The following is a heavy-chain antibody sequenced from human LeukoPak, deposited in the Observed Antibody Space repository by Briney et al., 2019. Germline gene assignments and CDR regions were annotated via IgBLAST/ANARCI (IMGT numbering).Heavy chain of an antibody. Sequence: GGSLRLSCAASGFTFDDYAMHWVRQAPGKGLEWVSGISWNSGSIGYADSVKGRFTISRDNAKNSLYLQMNSLRAEDMALYYCAKVRGQLVLAYAFDIWGQGTMVTVSS. J-gene: IGHJ3*02. D-gene: IGHD6-6*01. V-gene: IGHV3-9*03. CDR3: AKVRGQLVLAYAFDI. CDR2: ISWNSGSI. CDR1: GFTFDDYA.